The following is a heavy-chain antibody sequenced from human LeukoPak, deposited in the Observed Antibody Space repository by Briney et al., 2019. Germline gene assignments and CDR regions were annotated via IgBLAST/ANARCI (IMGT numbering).Heavy chain of an antibody. CDR3: ARIGFGEFHDY. CDR2: MNPNSGNT. Sequence: ASVKVSCKASGDIFTNYYMHWVRQATGQGLEWMGWMNPNSGNTGYAQKFQGRVTMTRNTSISTAYMELSSLRSEDTAVYYCARIGFGEFHDYWGQGTLVTVSS. V-gene: IGHV1-8*02. D-gene: IGHD3-10*01. CDR1: GDIFTNYY. J-gene: IGHJ4*02.